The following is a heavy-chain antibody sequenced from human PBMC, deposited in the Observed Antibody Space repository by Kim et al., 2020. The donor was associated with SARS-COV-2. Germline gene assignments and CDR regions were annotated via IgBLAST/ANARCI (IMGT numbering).Heavy chain of an antibody. J-gene: IGHJ4*02. CDR2: IYSGST. CDR3: ARIASGWYTGN. V-gene: IGHV4-59*13. CDR1: GGSISSYY. D-gene: IGHD6-19*01. Sequence: SETLSLTCTVSGGSISSYYLSWFRQPPGKGLECIGYIYSGSTDYNPSLASRVTISVDTSKNQFSLKLRSETAADTAVYHCARIASGWYTGNWGLGTLVTV.